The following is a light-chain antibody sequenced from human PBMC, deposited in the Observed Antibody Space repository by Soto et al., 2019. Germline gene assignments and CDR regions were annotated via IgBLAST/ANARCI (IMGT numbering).Light chain of an antibody. CDR1: QSISSY. J-gene: IGKJ3*01. CDR2: AAS. V-gene: IGKV1-39*01. CDR3: QQSYGTLT. Sequence: DIPMNQSPSSLSASVGDRVTITCRASQSISSYLNWYQQKPGTAPKLLIYAASNLQSGVPSRFSGSGSGTDFTLTISSLQPEDFATYYCQQSYGTLTFGPGTIVDIK.